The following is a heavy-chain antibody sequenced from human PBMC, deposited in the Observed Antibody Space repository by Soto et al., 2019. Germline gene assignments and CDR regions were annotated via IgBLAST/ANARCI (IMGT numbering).Heavy chain of an antibody. V-gene: IGHV1-3*04. D-gene: IGHD2-8*01. CDR2: INTANGNT. Sequence: QVQLVQSGAEVKKXGAXVRVXXQASXXSXNTYAXHWVRQAPGQGLEWMGWINTANGNTEYSQKFQGRVTFTRDTSATTAYMDLSSLRSGDTATYYCARMYKSAGWFDPWGQGTLVTVSS. J-gene: IGHJ5*02. CDR1: XXSXNTYA. CDR3: ARMYKSAGWFDP.